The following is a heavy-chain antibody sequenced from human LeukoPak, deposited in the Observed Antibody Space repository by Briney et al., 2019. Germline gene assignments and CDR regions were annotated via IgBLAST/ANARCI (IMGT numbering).Heavy chain of an antibody. J-gene: IGHJ3*02. CDR2: IYYRGNT. V-gene: IGHV4-59*08. Sequence: PSETLSLTCTVSGGSISTYYWSWIRQPPGKGLEWIGYIYYRGNTNYNPSLQSRVSISVDTSKNQFSLKLTSVTAADTAVYYCARLARDAYNYDVCDIWAKGKMVTVFS. D-gene: IGHD5-24*01. CDR1: GGSISTYY. CDR3: ARLARDAYNYDVCDI.